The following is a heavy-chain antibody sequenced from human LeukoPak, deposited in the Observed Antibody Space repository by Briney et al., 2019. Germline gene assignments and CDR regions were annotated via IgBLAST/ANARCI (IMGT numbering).Heavy chain of an antibody. Sequence: SGGSLRLSCAASGFTFRTCGVHWVRQAPGKGLEWVALMSSDGIKTYYADSVKGRFTISRDSSKDTLYLQMSSLRADDTAVYYCAKDHAGTGRAFEYWGQGTLVTVSS. CDR3: AKDHAGTGRAFEY. J-gene: IGHJ4*02. CDR2: MSSDGIKT. D-gene: IGHD1-1*01. CDR1: GFTFRTCG. V-gene: IGHV3-30*04.